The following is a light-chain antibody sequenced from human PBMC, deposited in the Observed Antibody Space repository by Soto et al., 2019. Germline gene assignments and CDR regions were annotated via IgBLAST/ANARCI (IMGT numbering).Light chain of an antibody. CDR2: DAS. CDR1: QSVSSY. J-gene: IGKJ4*01. CDR3: QQRSNWPLLT. V-gene: IGKV3-11*01. Sequence: EIVLTQSPATLSLSPGERATLSCRASQSVSSYLAWYQQKPGQAPRLLIYDASNRATGIPARFSGSGSGTDFTLTISSLEPKDFAVYYCQQRSNWPLLTFGGGTKVEIK.